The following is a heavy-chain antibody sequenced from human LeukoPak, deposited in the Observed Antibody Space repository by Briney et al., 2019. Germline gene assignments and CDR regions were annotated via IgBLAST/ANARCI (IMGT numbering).Heavy chain of an antibody. V-gene: IGHV1-18*01. Sequence: GASVKVSCKASGYTFTSYGISWVRQAPGQGLEWMGWISAYNGNTNYAQKLRGRVTMTTDTSTSTAYMELRSLRSDDTAVYYCARVDDFWSGYSDYFDYWGQGTLVTVSS. D-gene: IGHD3-3*01. CDR2: ISAYNGNT. CDR3: ARVDDFWSGYSDYFDY. CDR1: GYTFTSYG. J-gene: IGHJ4*02.